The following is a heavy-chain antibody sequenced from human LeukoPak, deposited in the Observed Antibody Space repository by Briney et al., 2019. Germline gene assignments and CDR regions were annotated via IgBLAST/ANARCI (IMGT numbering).Heavy chain of an antibody. V-gene: IGHV3-23*01. CDR2: ISGSDGST. J-gene: IGHJ4*02. CDR1: GFTFSSYA. D-gene: IGHD2/OR15-2a*01. CDR3: ARAGNTRFDY. Sequence: RSGGSLRLSCAASGFTFSSYAMSWVRQAPGKGLEWVSGISGSDGSTYYADSVKGRFTISRDNSRNTLYLQMNSLRAEDTAVCYCARAGNTRFDYWGQGTLVTVSS.